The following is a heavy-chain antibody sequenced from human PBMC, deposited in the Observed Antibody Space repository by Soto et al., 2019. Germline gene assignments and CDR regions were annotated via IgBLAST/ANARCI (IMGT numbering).Heavy chain of an antibody. D-gene: IGHD3-9*01. J-gene: IGHJ4*02. CDR1: GGSISSYY. CDR3: ARENPYDILTGYYSGFDY. Sequence: KPSETLSLTCTVSGGSISSYYWSWIRQPPGKGLEWIGYIYYSGSTNYNPSLKSRVTISVDTSKNQFSLKLSSVTAADTAVYYCARENPYDILTGYYSGFDYWGQGTLVTVSS. V-gene: IGHV4-59*01. CDR2: IYYSGST.